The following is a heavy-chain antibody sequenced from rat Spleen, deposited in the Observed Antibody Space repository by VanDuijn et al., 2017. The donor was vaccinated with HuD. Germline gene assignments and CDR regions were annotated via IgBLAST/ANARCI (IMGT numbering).Heavy chain of an antibody. CDR3: ARHDEQLRGVMDA. D-gene: IGHD1-10*01. CDR2: ISFDGSST. CDR1: GFTFSNYG. V-gene: IGHV5-29*01. Sequence: EVQLVESGGGLVQPGRSLKLSCAASGFTFSNYGMAWVRQAPTKGLEWVATISFDGSSTYYLDSVKGRITITRDNAILTLDLQVASLMSEDTATYYCARHDEQLRGVMDAWSEGASVTVSS. J-gene: IGHJ4*01.